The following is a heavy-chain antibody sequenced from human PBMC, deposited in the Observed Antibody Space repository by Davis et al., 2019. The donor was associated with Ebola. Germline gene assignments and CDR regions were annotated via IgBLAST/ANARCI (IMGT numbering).Heavy chain of an antibody. CDR2: IYYSGST. D-gene: IGHD3-16*01. CDR3: AAYLGWFDP. V-gene: IGHV4-59*08. J-gene: IGHJ5*02. CDR1: GGSFSGYY. Sequence: MPGGSLRLSCAVYGGSFSGYYWSWIRQPPGKGLEWIGYIYYSGSTNYNPSLKSRLSMSVDTSKNQFSLKLSSVTAADTAVYYCAAYLGWFDPWGQGTLVTVSS.